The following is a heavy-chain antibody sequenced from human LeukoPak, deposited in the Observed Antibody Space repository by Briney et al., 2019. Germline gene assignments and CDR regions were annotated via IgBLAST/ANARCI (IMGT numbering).Heavy chain of an antibody. CDR3: ARDADDILTGYFTFDY. CDR1: GGSISSSNW. CDR2: IYYSGST. D-gene: IGHD3-9*01. J-gene: IGHJ4*02. V-gene: IGHV4-4*02. Sequence: SETLSLTCAVSGGSISSSNWWSWIRQPPGKGLEWIGSIYYSGSTYYNPSLKSRVTISVDTSKNQFSLKLSSVTAADTAVYYCARDADDILTGYFTFDYWGQGTLVTVSS.